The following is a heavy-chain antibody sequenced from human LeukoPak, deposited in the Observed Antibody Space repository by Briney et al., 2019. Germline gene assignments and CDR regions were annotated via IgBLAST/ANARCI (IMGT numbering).Heavy chain of an antibody. Sequence: ASVKVSCKASGYTFTGYYMHWVRQAPGQGLEWMGWINPNSGGTNYAQKFQGRVTMTRDTSISTAYMELSRLRSDDTAVYYCARIGGIAVAGTPYYYYYMDVWGKGTTVTVSS. CDR3: ARIGGIAVAGTPYYYYYMDV. CDR1: GYTFTGYY. V-gene: IGHV1-2*02. CDR2: INPNSGGT. J-gene: IGHJ6*03. D-gene: IGHD6-19*01.